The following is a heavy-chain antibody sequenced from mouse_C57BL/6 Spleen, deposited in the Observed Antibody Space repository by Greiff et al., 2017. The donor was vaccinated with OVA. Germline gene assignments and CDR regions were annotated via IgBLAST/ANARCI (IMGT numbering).Heavy chain of an antibody. Sequence: EVQLVESGGGLVQPKGSLKLSCAASGFTFNTYAMHWVRQAPGKGLEWVARIRSKSSNYATYYADSVKDRFTISRDDSQSMLYLQMNNLKTEDTAMYYCVREGGYYSNSWYFDVWGTGTTVTVSS. CDR3: VREGGYYSNSWYFDV. D-gene: IGHD2-5*01. CDR1: GFTFNTYA. J-gene: IGHJ1*03. V-gene: IGHV10-3*01. CDR2: IRSKSSNYAT.